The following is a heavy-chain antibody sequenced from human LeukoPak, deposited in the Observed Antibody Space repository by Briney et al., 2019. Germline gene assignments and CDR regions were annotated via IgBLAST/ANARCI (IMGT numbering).Heavy chain of an antibody. D-gene: IGHD3-16*01. CDR1: GGSFSGYY. J-gene: IGHJ3*02. CDR3: AGSYTTENAFDI. V-gene: IGHV4-34*01. Sequence: SETLSLTCAVYGGSFSGYYWSWIRQPPGKGLEWIGSIYYSGSTYYNPSLKSRVTISVDTSKNQFSLKLSSVTAADTAVYYCAGSYTTENAFDIWGQGTMVTVSS. CDR2: IYYSGST.